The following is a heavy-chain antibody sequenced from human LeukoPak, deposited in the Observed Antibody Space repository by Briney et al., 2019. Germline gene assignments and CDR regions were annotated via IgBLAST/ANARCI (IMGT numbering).Heavy chain of an antibody. Sequence: GGSLRLSCAAAGFTVSSNYMSWVRQAPGKGLEWVSVIYSGGSTYYADSVKGRFTISRDNSKNTLYLQMNSLRAEDTAVYYCASDTMVRGFDYWGQGTLVTVSS. J-gene: IGHJ4*02. V-gene: IGHV3-53*01. D-gene: IGHD3-10*01. CDR3: ASDTMVRGFDY. CDR2: IYSGGST. CDR1: GFTVSSNY.